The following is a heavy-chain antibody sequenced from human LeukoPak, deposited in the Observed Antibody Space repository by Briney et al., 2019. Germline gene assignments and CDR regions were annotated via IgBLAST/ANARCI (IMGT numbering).Heavy chain of an antibody. Sequence: SETLSLTCAVSGGSISSSNWWSWVRQPPGKGLEWIGEIYHSGSTSYNPSLKSRVTISVDKSKNQFSLKLSSVTAADTAVYYCARGSPRTGSGIGEWGQGTLVTVSS. V-gene: IGHV4-4*02. CDR3: ARGSPRTGSGIGE. J-gene: IGHJ4*02. D-gene: IGHD3-10*01. CDR1: GGSISSSNW. CDR2: IYHSGST.